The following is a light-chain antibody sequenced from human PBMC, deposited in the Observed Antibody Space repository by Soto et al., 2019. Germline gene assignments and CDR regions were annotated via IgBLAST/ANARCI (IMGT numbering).Light chain of an antibody. CDR1: SSDIGDYDY. V-gene: IGLV2-14*01. CDR3: SSYSFSSVGL. CDR2: EVT. Sequence: QSVLTQPASVSGSPGQSITISCTGTSSDIGDYDYVSWYQQHPGKAPKTLIYEVTIRPSGVSNRFSGSKSGNTAYLTISGLQFEDEADYYCSSYSFSSVGLFGGGTKLTVL. J-gene: IGLJ2*01.